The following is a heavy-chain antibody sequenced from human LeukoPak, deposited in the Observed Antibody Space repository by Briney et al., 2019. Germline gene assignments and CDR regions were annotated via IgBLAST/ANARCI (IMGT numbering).Heavy chain of an antibody. Sequence: ASVKVSCKASGYSFTNFGFSWLRQAPGQGLEWVGWISAYTGKTHYAQKFQGRVTMTTDTSTSTAHMDLRGLSTDDTAVYYCGRDQSPGSGSYQDHWGQGTLVTVSS. V-gene: IGHV1-18*01. CDR2: ISAYTGKT. J-gene: IGHJ4*02. CDR1: GYSFTNFG. CDR3: GRDQSPGSGSYQDH. D-gene: IGHD3-10*01.